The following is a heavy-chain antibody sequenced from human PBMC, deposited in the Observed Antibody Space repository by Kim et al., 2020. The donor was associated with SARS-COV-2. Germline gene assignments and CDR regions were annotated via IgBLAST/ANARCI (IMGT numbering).Heavy chain of an antibody. Sequence: GGSLRLSCAASGFIFDDYAVHWVRQAPGKGLEWVSGITWNSGSVGYADSVKGRFTISRDNAKNSLYLQMNSLRAEDTAFYFCTKEGGGNYYFDSWGQGTLVTVSS. CDR3: TKEGGGNYYFDS. CDR2: ITWNSGSV. V-gene: IGHV3-9*01. J-gene: IGHJ4*02. CDR1: GFIFDDYA. D-gene: IGHD2-21*02.